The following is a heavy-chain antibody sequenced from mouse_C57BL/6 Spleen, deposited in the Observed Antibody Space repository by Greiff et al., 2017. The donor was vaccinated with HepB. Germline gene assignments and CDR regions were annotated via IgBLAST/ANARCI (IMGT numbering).Heavy chain of an antibody. V-gene: IGHV1-18*01. CDR1: GYTFTDYN. J-gene: IGHJ3*01. D-gene: IGHD1-1*01. CDR2: INPNNGGT. Sequence: EVQLQQSGPELVKPGASVKIPCKASGYTFTDYNMDWVKQSHGKSLEWIGDINPNNGGTIYNQKFKGKATLTVDKSSSTAYMALRSLTSEDTAVYYCARWGYYYGSSYVGFAYWGQGTLVTVSA. CDR3: ARWGYYYGSSYVGFAY.